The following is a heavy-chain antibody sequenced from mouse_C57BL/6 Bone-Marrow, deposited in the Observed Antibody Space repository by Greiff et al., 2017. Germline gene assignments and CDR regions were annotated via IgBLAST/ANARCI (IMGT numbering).Heavy chain of an antibody. CDR1: GYAFSSYW. Sequence: VQLQQSGAELVKPGASVKISCKASGYAFSSYWMNWVKQRPGKGLEWIGQIYPGDGDTNYNGKFKGKATLTADKSSSTAYMQLSSLTSEDSAVYFCARVSDRGYFDYWGQGTTLTVSS. CDR2: IYPGDGDT. J-gene: IGHJ2*01. CDR3: ARVSDRGYFDY. V-gene: IGHV1-80*01.